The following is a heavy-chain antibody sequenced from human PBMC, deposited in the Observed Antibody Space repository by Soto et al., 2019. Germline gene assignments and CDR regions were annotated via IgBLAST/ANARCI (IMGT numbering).Heavy chain of an antibody. D-gene: IGHD3-10*01. J-gene: IGHJ4*02. V-gene: IGHV4-34*01. CDR1: GGSFSGYY. CDR3: ARHWAMVRGVITQALDY. Sequence: PSQTLSLTCAVYGGSFSGYYWSWIRQPPGRGLEWIGEINHIGSTNNNPSLKSRVTTSVDTSKNQFSLKLSSVTAADTAVYYCARHWAMVRGVITQALDYWGQGTLVTVSS. CDR2: INHIGST.